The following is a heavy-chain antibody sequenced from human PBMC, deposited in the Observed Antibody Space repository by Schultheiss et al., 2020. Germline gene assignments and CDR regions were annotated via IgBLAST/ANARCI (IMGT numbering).Heavy chain of an antibody. D-gene: IGHD3-3*01. CDR2: ISGSGDSA. CDR3: ARGPHMYRREWGGSTNFDY. J-gene: IGHJ4*02. V-gene: IGHV3-23*01. Sequence: GGSLRLSCAASGFTFSSYAMHWVRQAPGKGLEWVSAISGSGDSAYYAEPVKGRFTMSRDNAKNTLYLQMNSLRVEDTAVYYCARGPHMYRREWGGSTNFDYWGQGTLVTVSS. CDR1: GFTFSSYA.